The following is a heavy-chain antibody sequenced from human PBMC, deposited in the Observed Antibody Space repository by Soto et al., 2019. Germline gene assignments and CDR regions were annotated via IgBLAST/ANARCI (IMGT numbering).Heavy chain of an antibody. D-gene: IGHD1-1*01. CDR1: GYTFSSYG. CDR3: ARTGTSIGKVTRCYH. Sequence: QVPLMQSGGEVKSPGASVKVSCKASGYTFSSYGITWVRQAPGQGLEWMGWISAYNGNTNYAQNLQDRVTMTTDTSTSTAYMGVRRLRSDDTAVYYCARTGTSIGKVTRCYHWVQGALFTVAS. J-gene: IGHJ5*02. V-gene: IGHV1-18*01. CDR2: ISAYNGNT.